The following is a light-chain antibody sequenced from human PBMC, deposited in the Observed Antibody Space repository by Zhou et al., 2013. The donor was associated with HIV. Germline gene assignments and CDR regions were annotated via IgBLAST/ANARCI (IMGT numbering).Light chain of an antibody. Sequence: DIQMTQSPSSLSASVGDRVTITCRASQSISTYLNWYQQKPGKVPNLLIYAASTLRSGVPSRFSGSGSGTDFTLTISSLQPEDFATYYCQQSFSTPWTFGQGTKVEIK. CDR1: QSISTY. J-gene: IGKJ1*01. CDR2: AAS. V-gene: IGKV1-39*01. CDR3: QQSFSTPWT.